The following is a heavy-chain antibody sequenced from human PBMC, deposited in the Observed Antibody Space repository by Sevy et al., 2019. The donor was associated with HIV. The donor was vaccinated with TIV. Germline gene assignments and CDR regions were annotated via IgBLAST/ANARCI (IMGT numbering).Heavy chain of an antibody. CDR2: IYPDDSET. V-gene: IGHV5-51*01. D-gene: IGHD3-22*01. CDR3: ATSRSGYFDSSGYYIY. CDR1: GYSFTSHW. J-gene: IGHJ4*02. Sequence: GESLKISCEGSGYSFTSHWIGWVRHMPGKGLEWMGIIYPDDSETRYSPSFQGQVTFSADKSISTAYLQWSSLKASDTAMYYCATSRSGYFDSSGYYIYWGQGTMVTFSS.